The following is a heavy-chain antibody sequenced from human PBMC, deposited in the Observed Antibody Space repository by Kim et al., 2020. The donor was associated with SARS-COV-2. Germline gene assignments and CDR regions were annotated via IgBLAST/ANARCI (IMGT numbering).Heavy chain of an antibody. J-gene: IGHJ4*02. CDR2: IYLGDSDT. CDR1: GYSFTSYW. CDR3: ARRSKIYDILTGPDY. Sequence: GESLKISCKGSGYSFTSYWIGWVRQMPGKGLEWMGIIYLGDSDTRYSPSFQGQVTISADKSISTAYLQWSSLKASDTAMYYCARRSKIYDILTGPDYWGQGTLVTVSS. D-gene: IGHD3-9*01. V-gene: IGHV5-51*01.